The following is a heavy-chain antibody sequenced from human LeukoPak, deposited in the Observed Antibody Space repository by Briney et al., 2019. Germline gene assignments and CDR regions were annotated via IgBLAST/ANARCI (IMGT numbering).Heavy chain of an antibody. CDR1: GGSISSYY. V-gene: IGHV4-59*01. D-gene: IGHD3-22*01. J-gene: IGHJ6*02. Sequence: SETLSLTCTVSGGSISSYYWSWIRQPPGKGLEWIGYIYYGGSTNYNPSLKSRVTISVDTSKNQFSLKLSSVTAADTAVYYCARDLRIDYYDSSNYGMDVWGQGTTVTVSS. CDR2: IYYGGST. CDR3: ARDLRIDYYDSSNYGMDV.